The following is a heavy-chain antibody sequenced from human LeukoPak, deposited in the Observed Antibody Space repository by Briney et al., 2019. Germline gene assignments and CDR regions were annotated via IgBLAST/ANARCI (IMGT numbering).Heavy chain of an antibody. Sequence: PSETLSLTCAVYGGSFSGYYWSWIRQPPGKGLEWIGEINHSGSTNYNPSLKSRVTISVDTSKNQFSLKLSSVTAADTAVYYCARGSVRGAPKHASDIWGQGTMVTVSP. D-gene: IGHD3-10*01. CDR2: INHSGST. J-gene: IGHJ3*02. V-gene: IGHV4-34*01. CDR3: ARGSVRGAPKHASDI. CDR1: GGSFSGYY.